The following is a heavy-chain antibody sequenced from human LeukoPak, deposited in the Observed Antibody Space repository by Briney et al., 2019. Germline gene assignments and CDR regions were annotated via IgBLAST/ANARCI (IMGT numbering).Heavy chain of an antibody. CDR2: MNPNSGNT. Sequence: ASVKVSCKASGYTFTSYDINWVRQATGQGLEWMGWMNPNSGNTAYAQKFQGRVTMTSITTKSTAYMQLSSLKTEDTEVYYCARGQSIAARPIFPDYWGQGTLVTVSS. V-gene: IGHV1-8*01. CDR3: ARGQSIAARPIFPDY. J-gene: IGHJ4*02. CDR1: GYTFTSYD. D-gene: IGHD6-6*01.